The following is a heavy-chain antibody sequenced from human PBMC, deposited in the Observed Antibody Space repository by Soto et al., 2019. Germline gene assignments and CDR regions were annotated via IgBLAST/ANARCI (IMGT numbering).Heavy chain of an antibody. CDR2: IIPILGIA. D-gene: IGHD2-2*01. V-gene: IGHV1-69*04. Sequence: GASVKVSCKASGGTFSSYTISWVRQAPGQGLEWMGRIIPILGIANYAQKFQGRVTITADKSTSTAYMELSSLRSEDTAVYYCARERVEDCSITTCPLFPWGQGTLVTVSS. CDR1: GGTFSSYT. J-gene: IGHJ5*02. CDR3: ARERVEDCSITTCPLFP.